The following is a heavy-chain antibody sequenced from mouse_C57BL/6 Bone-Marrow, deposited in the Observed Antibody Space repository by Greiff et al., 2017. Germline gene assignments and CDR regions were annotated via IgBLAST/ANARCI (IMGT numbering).Heavy chain of an antibody. Sequence: QVHLQQSGAELARPGASVKLSCKASGYTFTSYGISWVKQRTGQGLEWIGEIYPRSGNTYYNEKFKGKATLTADKSSSTAYMELRSLTSEDSAVYFCAREGIRTTVVATKDYWGQGTTLTVSS. CDR2: IYPRSGNT. V-gene: IGHV1-81*01. J-gene: IGHJ2*01. D-gene: IGHD1-1*01. CDR3: AREGIRTTVVATKDY. CDR1: GYTFTSYG.